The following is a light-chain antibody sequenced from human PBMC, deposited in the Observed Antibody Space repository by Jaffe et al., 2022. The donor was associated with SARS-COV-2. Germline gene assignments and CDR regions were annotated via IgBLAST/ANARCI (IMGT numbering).Light chain of an antibody. CDR1: QSISKF. J-gene: IGKJ2*01. V-gene: IGKV1-39*01. Sequence: DIQMTQSPSSLSASVGDRVTITCRASQSISKFLNWFQQKPGKAPNLLIYGASNLQSGVPSRFSGSGSGTDFTLTISSLQPEDFATYYCQQSYTTPLTFGLGTRLEIK. CDR2: GAS. CDR3: QQSYTTPLT.